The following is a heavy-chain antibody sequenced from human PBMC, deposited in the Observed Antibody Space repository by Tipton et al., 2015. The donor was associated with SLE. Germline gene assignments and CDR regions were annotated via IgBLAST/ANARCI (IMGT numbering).Heavy chain of an antibody. Sequence: TLSLTCAVSGYSISSGYYWGWIRQPPGRGLEWIGSIYHSGSTYYNPSLKSRVTISVDTSKNQFSLKLSSVTAADTAVYYCATWRRPYYYYGMDVWGQGTLVTVSS. J-gene: IGHJ6*02. D-gene: IGHD1-1*01. V-gene: IGHV4-38-2*01. CDR1: GYSISSGYY. CDR2: IYHSGST. CDR3: ATWRRPYYYYGMDV.